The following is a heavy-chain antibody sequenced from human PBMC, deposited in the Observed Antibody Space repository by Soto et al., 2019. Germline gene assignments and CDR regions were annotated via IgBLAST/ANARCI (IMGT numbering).Heavy chain of an antibody. CDR3: ARGRVVGSYYFDY. CDR1: RVTFSSYT. CDR2: IIPILGIA. D-gene: IGHD3-10*01. V-gene: IGHV1-69*02. Sequence: SVKPSSKAPRVTFSSYTIRWVRQSPGQGLEWMGRIIPILGIANYAQKFQGRVTITADKSTSTAYMELSSLRSEDTAVYYCARGRVVGSYYFDYWGQGTLVTVSS. J-gene: IGHJ4*02.